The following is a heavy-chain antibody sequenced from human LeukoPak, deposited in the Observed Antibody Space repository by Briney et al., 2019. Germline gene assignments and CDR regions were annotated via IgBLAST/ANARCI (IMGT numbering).Heavy chain of an antibody. CDR3: ARDRRDGNNLAFHFDY. J-gene: IGHJ4*02. Sequence: GGSLRLSCAAAEFIFSRYAMHWVSQAQGKLMEWEAILSDDVTTKYYADSVADRFNISRDKSKNTLYLQMNSLRPDDTAVYYCARDRRDGNNLAFHFDYWGQGTLVTVSS. CDR2: LSDDVTTK. CDR1: EFIFSRYA. D-gene: IGHD5-24*01. V-gene: IGHV3-30*04.